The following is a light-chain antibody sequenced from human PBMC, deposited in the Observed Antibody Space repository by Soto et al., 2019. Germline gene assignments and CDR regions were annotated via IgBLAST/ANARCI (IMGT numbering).Light chain of an antibody. J-gene: IGKJ2*01. CDR3: QKYNNYPAT. Sequence: DIQMTQSPSTLSASVGDRVTITCRASQSISNWLAWYQQKPGKAPKVLIYDASSLQSGVPSRFSGSGSGTEFTLTIISLQPDDFATYYCQKYNNYPATFGQGTKLEIK. V-gene: IGKV1-5*01. CDR2: DAS. CDR1: QSISNW.